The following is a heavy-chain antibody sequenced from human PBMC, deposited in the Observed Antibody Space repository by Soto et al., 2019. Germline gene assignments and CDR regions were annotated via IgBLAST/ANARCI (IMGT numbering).Heavy chain of an antibody. CDR3: ARALGSGYYYYFDY. J-gene: IGHJ4*02. CDR1: GGSISSYY. D-gene: IGHD3-22*01. Sequence: PSETLSLTCTVSGGSISSYYWSWIRQPPGKGLEWIGYIYYSGSTNYNPSLKSRVTISVDTSKNQFSLKLSSVTAADTAVYYCARALGSGYYYYFDYWGQGTLVTVSS. CDR2: IYYSGST. V-gene: IGHV4-59*01.